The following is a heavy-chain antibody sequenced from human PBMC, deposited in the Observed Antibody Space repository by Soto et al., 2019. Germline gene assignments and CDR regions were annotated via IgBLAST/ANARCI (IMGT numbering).Heavy chain of an antibody. CDR2: MTPSGSSS. V-gene: IGHV3-11*01. Sequence: PGGSLRLSCAASGFTFSDHYMSWIRQAPGKGLEWISYMTPSGSSSSYADSVKGRFTISRDNAKNSLYLQMNSLRGDETAVSYCARELCGNYFAFDLWGQGKMVTVSS. J-gene: IGHJ3*01. D-gene: IGHD1-26*01. CDR3: ARELCGNYFAFDL. CDR1: GFTFSDHY.